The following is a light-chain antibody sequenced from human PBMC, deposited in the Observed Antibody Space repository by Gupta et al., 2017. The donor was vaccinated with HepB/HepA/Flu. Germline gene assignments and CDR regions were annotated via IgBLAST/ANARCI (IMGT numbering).Light chain of an antibody. CDR1: QSIRRW. V-gene: IGKV1-5*03. CDR3: QQYNSYKWT. CDR2: KAS. Sequence: LPMTQSPSPLSASVGDRVTITCRASQSIRRWLAWYQQKPGKAPKLLIYKASSLQSGVPSRFSGSGSGTEFTLTISSLQPDDFATYYCQQYNSYKWTFGQGTKVEIK. J-gene: IGKJ1*01.